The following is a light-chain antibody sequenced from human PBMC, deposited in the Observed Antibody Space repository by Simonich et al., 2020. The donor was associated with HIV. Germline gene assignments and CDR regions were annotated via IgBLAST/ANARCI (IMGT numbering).Light chain of an antibody. CDR3: MQGTHWPIT. V-gene: IGKV2-30*02. Sequence: DVVMTQSPLSLPVTLGQPASISCRSSQSLVHSDGNTYLNWFQQRPGQSPRRLIYKISDRDSGVPERFSGSGSGTDFTLKISRVEAEDVGVYYCMQGTHWPITFGQGTRLEIK. CDR2: KIS. J-gene: IGKJ5*01. CDR1: QSLVHSDGNTY.